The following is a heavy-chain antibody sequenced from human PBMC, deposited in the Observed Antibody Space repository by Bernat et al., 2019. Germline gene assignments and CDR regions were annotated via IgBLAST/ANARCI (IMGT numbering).Heavy chain of an antibody. V-gene: IGHV3-7*01. CDR2: IKKDGSEK. Sequence: EVQLVESGGGLVQPGGSLRLSCAASGFTFSNYWMSWVRQAPGKGLEWVANIKKDGSEKYYVDSVMGRFNISRDNAKNSLYLKMNSLRAEDTAVYYCTRDLDIVRVFVGYDAFDIWGQGTMVSVS. J-gene: IGHJ3*02. CDR3: TRDLDIVRVFVGYDAFDI. CDR1: GFTFSNYW. D-gene: IGHD2/OR15-2a*01.